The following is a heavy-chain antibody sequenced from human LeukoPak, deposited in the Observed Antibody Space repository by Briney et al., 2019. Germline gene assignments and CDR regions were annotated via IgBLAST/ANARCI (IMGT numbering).Heavy chain of an antibody. CDR1: GYTFTSYD. V-gene: IGHV1-8*01. D-gene: IGHD2-21*01. CDR2: MNPNSGNT. Sequence: GASVKVSCKASGYTFTSYDINWVRQATGQGLEWMGWMNPNSGNTGYAQKFQGRVTMTRNTSISTAYMELSSLRSEDTAVYYCARGLIYWGTFDPWGRGTLVTVSS. CDR3: ARGLIYWGTFDP. J-gene: IGHJ5*02.